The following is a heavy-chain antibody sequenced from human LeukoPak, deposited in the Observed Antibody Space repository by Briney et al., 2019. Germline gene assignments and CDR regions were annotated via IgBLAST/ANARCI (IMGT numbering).Heavy chain of an antibody. CDR3: ATGDHSFDN. CDR1: GASLTIYY. CDR2: YASGTT. D-gene: IGHD7-27*01. Sequence: PSETLSLTCSVSGASLTIYYWNWIRQPAGKGLEWIGRYASGTTTHNSSLKSQFSMSIDTSKNQISLKLTSVTAADTAVYYCATGDHSFDNWGQGTLVTVTP. J-gene: IGHJ4*02. V-gene: IGHV4-4*07.